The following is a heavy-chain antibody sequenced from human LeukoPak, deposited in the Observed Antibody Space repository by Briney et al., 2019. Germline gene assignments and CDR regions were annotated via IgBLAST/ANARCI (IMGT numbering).Heavy chain of an antibody. J-gene: IGHJ4*02. V-gene: IGHV3-30*04. CDR3: ATGGQLEKVFLY. CDR1: GFTFSSYA. D-gene: IGHD1-1*01. Sequence: PGRSLRLSCAASGFTFSSYAMHWVRQAPGKGLEWVAVISYDGSNKYYADSVKGRFTISRDNSKNTIYLQMNSLRAEDTAVYYCATGGQLEKVFLYWGQGALVTVSS. CDR2: ISYDGSNK.